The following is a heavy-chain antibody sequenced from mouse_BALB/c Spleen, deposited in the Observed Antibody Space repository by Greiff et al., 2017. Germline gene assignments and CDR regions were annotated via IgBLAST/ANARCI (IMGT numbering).Heavy chain of an antibody. CDR1: GFTFSSYG. CDR2: INSNGGST. Sequence: EVQGVESGGGLVQPGGSLKLSCAASGFTFSSYGMSWVRQTPDKRLELVATINSNGGSTYYPDSVKGRFTISRDNAKNTLYLQMSSLTSEATAMYYCARDYGNCHFDYWGQGTTLTVSS. CDR3: ARDYGNCHFDY. V-gene: IGHV5-6-3*01. J-gene: IGHJ2*01. D-gene: IGHD2-1*01.